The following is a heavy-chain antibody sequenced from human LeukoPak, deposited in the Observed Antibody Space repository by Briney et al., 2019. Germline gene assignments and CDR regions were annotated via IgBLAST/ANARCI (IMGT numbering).Heavy chain of an antibody. Sequence: SETLSLTCTVSGGSISSYYWSWIRQPAGKGLEWIGRIYTSGSTNYNPSLKSRVTISVDTSKNQFSLKLSSVTAADTAVYYCARSPYCGGDCNYYYYYYMDVWGKGTTVTVSS. CDR1: GGSISSYY. CDR3: ARSPYCGGDCNYYYYYYMDV. D-gene: IGHD2-21*01. V-gene: IGHV4-4*07. J-gene: IGHJ6*03. CDR2: IYTSGST.